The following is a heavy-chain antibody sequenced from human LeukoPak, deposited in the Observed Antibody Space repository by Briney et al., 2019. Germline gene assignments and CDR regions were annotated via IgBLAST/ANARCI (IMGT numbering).Heavy chain of an antibody. J-gene: IGHJ4*02. V-gene: IGHV4-59*01. CDR2: ISYSGST. D-gene: IGHD6-13*01. Sequence: SETLSLTCTVSGGSISGYHWSWIRQPPGKGLEWIGYISYSGSTSYNPSLKSRVTMSLDTSKNQVSLKLYSVTAADTAMYYCARVTAAGEYYFDYWGQGIRLTVSS. CDR1: GGSISGYH. CDR3: ARVTAAGEYYFDY.